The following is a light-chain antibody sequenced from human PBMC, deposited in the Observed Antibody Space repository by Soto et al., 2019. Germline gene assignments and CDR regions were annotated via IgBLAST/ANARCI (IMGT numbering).Light chain of an antibody. CDR3: QQYGSSGYT. CDR1: QSVSSSY. V-gene: IGKV3-20*01. J-gene: IGKJ2*01. CDR2: GAS. Sequence: EIGLTQSPGTLSLSPGERATLSCRASQSVSSSYLTWYQQKPGQAPRLLIYGASSRATGIPDRFSGSGSGTDFTLTISRLEPEDFAVDYCQQYGSSGYTFGQGTKLEIK.